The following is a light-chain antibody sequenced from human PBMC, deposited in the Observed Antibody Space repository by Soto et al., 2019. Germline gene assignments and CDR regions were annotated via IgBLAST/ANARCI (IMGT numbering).Light chain of an antibody. V-gene: IGLV2-14*01. Sequence: QSALTQPASVSGSPGQSITISCTGTSSDVGGYNYVSWYQQHPGKAPKLMIYDVSNRPSGVSNRFSGSKSGNTASLTISGLQAEDEADYSCSSYTSSSTYVVFGGGTKLT. J-gene: IGLJ2*01. CDR1: SSDVGGYNY. CDR2: DVS. CDR3: SSYTSSSTYVV.